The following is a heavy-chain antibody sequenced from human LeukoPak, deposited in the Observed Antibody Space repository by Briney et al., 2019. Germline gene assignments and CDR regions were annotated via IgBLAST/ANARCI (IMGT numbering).Heavy chain of an antibody. CDR3: ARAAWSKHYYYYYMDV. J-gene: IGHJ6*03. V-gene: IGHV4-59*01. Sequence: SETLSLTCTVSGGSISSYYWSWVRQPPGKGLEWVGYIYYSGSTNYNPSPKRRVTISVDTSKNQFSLKLSSVTAADTAVYYCARAAWSKHYYYYYMDVWGKGTTVTVSS. D-gene: IGHD3-3*01. CDR1: GGSISSYY. CDR2: IYYSGST.